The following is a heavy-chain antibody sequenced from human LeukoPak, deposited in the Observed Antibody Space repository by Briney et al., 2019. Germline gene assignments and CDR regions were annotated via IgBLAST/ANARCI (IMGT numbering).Heavy chain of an antibody. CDR1: GGSFSGYY. V-gene: IGHV4-34*01. D-gene: IGHD3-3*01. CDR2: INHSGST. J-gene: IGHJ4*02. Sequence: SETLSLTCAVYGGSFSGYYWSWIRQPPGKGLEWIGEINHSGSTNYNPSLKSRATISVDTSKNQFSLKLSSVTAADTAVYYCARERFYDFWSGYGIIDYWGQGTLVTVPS. CDR3: ARERFYDFWSGYGIIDY.